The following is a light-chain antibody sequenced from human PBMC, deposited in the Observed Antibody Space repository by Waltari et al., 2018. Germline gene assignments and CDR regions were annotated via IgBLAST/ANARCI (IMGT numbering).Light chain of an antibody. CDR2: EGN. J-gene: IGLJ1*01. CDR3: NSYTSSTTQV. CDR1: SSDVGAYNY. Sequence: QSALTQPASVSGSPGQSITISCTGTSSDVGAYNYVPRYQQHPGKAPKPMVSEGNNRPSGASHRCSGSKSGNTASLTISGLQAEDEADYFCNSYTSSTTQVFGTGTKVTVL. V-gene: IGLV2-14*01.